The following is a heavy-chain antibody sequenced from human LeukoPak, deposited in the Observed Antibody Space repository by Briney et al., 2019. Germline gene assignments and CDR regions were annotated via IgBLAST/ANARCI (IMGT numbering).Heavy chain of an antibody. CDR2: INPNSGGT. Sequence: ASVKVSCKASGYTFTGYYMHWVRQAPGQGLEWMGRINPNSGGTNYAQKFQGRVTMTRDTPISTAYMELSRLRSDDTAVYYCARSFDYGDYSGDYWGQGTLVTVSS. V-gene: IGHV1-2*06. CDR1: GYTFTGYY. CDR3: ARSFDYGDYSGDY. D-gene: IGHD4-17*01. J-gene: IGHJ4*02.